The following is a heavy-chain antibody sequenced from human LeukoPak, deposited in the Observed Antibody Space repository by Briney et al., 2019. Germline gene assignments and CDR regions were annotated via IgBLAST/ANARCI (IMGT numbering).Heavy chain of an antibody. Sequence: PGGSLRLSCAASGFTFSGYPIHWVRQAPGKGLEWVAVISYDGSNKYYADSVKGRFTISRDNSKNTLYLQMNSLRSEDTAVYYCARGGDYYGSGSRDYYYYGMDVWGQGTTVTVSS. CDR2: ISYDGSNK. J-gene: IGHJ6*02. CDR1: GFTFSGYP. V-gene: IGHV3-30-3*01. D-gene: IGHD3-10*01. CDR3: ARGGDYYGSGSRDYYYYGMDV.